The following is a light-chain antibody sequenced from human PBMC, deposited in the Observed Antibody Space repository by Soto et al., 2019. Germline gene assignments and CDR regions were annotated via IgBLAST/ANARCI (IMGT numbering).Light chain of an antibody. Sequence: DIVLTQSPDSLAVSLGERATINCKSSQSVLYSSKNKNYLAWYQQKPGQPPTLLIYWASTRESGVPDRFSGSGSGTDFTLTISSLQAEDVAAYYCQQHYSTPQTFGPGTKVDIK. J-gene: IGKJ1*01. V-gene: IGKV4-1*01. CDR2: WAS. CDR3: QQHYSTPQT. CDR1: QSVLYSSKNKNY.